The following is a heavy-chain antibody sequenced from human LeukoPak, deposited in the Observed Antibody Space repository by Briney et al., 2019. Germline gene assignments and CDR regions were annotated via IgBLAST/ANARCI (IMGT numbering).Heavy chain of an antibody. CDR3: ARDASWQLGQIYYYYYYMDV. V-gene: IGHV3-21*01. CDR1: GFTFSSYS. CDR2: ISSSSSYI. D-gene: IGHD6-6*01. J-gene: IGHJ6*03. Sequence: PGGSLRLSCAASGFTFSSYSMNWVRQAPGKGLEWVSSISSSSSYIYYADSVKGRFTISRDNAKNSLYLQMNSLRAEDTAVYYCARDASWQLGQIYYYYYYMDVWGKGTTVTVSS.